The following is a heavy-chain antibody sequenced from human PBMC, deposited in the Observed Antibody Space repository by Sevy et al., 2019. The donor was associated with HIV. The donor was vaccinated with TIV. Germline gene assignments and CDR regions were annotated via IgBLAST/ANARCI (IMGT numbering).Heavy chain of an antibody. V-gene: IGHV1-2*02. CDR2: INPNSGGT. D-gene: IGHD6-13*01. CDR3: ARDRNIAAAGIGY. J-gene: IGHJ4*02. Sequence: ASVKGSCKASGYTFTGYYMHWVRQAPGQGLEWMGWINPNSGGTNYAQKFQGRVTMTRDTSISTAYMELSRLRSDDTAVYYCARDRNIAAAGIGYWGQGTLVTVSS. CDR1: GYTFTGYY.